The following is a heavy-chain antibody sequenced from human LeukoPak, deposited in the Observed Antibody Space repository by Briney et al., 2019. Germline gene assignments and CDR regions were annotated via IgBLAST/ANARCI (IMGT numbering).Heavy chain of an antibody. V-gene: IGHV3-53*04. Sequence: GGSLRLSCAASGFTVSSNYMSWVRQAPGKGLGWVSVIYSGGSTYYADSVKGRFTISRHNSKNTLYLQMNNLRAEDTAVYYCARVSSSGNSYYYYYGMDVWGQGTTVTVSS. CDR1: GFTVSSNY. CDR2: IYSGGST. D-gene: IGHD3-22*01. CDR3: ARVSSSGNSYYYYYGMDV. J-gene: IGHJ6*02.